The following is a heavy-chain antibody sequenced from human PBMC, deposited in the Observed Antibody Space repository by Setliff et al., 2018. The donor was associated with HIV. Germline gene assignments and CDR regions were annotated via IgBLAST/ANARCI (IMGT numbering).Heavy chain of an antibody. CDR3: ARVREGFLPYDAFEI. J-gene: IGHJ3*02. CDR1: GGSLSDYY. Sequence: LSLTCAVYGGSLSDYYWSWIRQPPGKGLEWLGEIHSSGNTNYSPSLKGRVTISVDTPKNQYSLNLKSVTAADTAVYYCARVREGFLPYDAFEIWGQGTMVTVSS. D-gene: IGHD3-3*01. CDR2: IHSSGNT. V-gene: IGHV4-34*01.